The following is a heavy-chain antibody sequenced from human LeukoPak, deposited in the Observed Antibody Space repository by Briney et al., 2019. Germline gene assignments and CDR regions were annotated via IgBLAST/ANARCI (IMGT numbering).Heavy chain of an antibody. CDR3: AREEVVVRGVFDY. D-gene: IGHD3-22*01. CDR1: GGSISSSSYY. CDR2: IYYSGST. V-gene: IGHV4-39*02. Sequence: SETLSLTCTVSGGSISSSSYYWGWSRQPPGKGLEWIGSIYYSGSTYYNPSLKSRVTISVDTSKNQFSLKLSSVTAADTAVYYCAREEVVVRGVFDYWGQGTLVTVSS. J-gene: IGHJ4*02.